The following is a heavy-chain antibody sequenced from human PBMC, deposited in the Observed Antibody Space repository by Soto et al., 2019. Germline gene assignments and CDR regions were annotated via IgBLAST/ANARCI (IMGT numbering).Heavy chain of an antibody. Sequence: QVQLVQSGAEVKKPGSSVKVSCKASGGTFSSYAISWVRQAPGQGLEWMGGIIPIFGTANYAQKFQGRVTITADESTSAAYMDLRSLRSEDTAVYYCARLARGALGAWFDPWGQGTLVTVSS. CDR3: ARLARGALGAWFDP. V-gene: IGHV1-69*01. J-gene: IGHJ5*02. D-gene: IGHD1-26*01. CDR2: IIPIFGTA. CDR1: GGTFSSYA.